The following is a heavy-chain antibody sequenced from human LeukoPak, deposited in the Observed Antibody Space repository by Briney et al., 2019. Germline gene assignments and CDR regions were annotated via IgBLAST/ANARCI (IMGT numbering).Heavy chain of an antibody. D-gene: IGHD3-10*01. V-gene: IGHV3-53*01. CDR3: ARRPYGSGTNWYFDL. Sequence: GGSLRLSCAASGFTVSSNYMSWVRQAPGKGLEWVSVIYSGGSTYYADSVKGRFTISRDNSKNTLYLQMNSLRAEDTAVYYCARRPYGSGTNWYFDLWGRGTLVTVSS. CDR2: IYSGGST. CDR1: GFTVSSNY. J-gene: IGHJ2*01.